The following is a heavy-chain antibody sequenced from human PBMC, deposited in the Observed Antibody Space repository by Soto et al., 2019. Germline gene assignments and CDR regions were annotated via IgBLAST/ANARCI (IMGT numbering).Heavy chain of an antibody. V-gene: IGHV1-69*13. D-gene: IGHD4-4*01. Sequence: SVKVSCKASGGTFSSYAISWVRQAPGQGLEWMGGIIPIFGTANYAQKFQGRVTITADESTSTAYMELSSLRSEDTAVYYCARLLTRPSNRYYYYYGMDVWGQGTTVTASS. CDR3: ARLLTRPSNRYYYYYGMDV. CDR1: GGTFSSYA. CDR2: IIPIFGTA. J-gene: IGHJ6*02.